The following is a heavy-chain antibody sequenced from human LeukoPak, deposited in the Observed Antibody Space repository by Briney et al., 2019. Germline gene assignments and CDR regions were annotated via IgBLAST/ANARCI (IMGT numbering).Heavy chain of an antibody. CDR3: AKGSDYVWGSYRYSDY. Sequence: GGSLRLSCAASGFTFSSFAMSWVRQAPGKGLDWVSTISGSGGSTYYADSVKGRFTISRDNSKNTLYLQMNSLRAEDTAVYYCAKGSDYVWGSYRYSDYWGQGTLVTVSS. J-gene: IGHJ4*02. CDR1: GFTFSSFA. D-gene: IGHD3-16*02. CDR2: ISGSGGST. V-gene: IGHV3-23*01.